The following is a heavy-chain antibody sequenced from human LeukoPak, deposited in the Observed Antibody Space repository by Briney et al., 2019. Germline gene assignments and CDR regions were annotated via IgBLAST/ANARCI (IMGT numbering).Heavy chain of an antibody. CDR1: GFTVSSNY. J-gene: IGHJ4*02. D-gene: IGHD2-15*01. Sequence: GGSLRLSCAASGFTVSSNYMSWVRQAPGKGLEWVSVIYSGGSTYYADSVKGRFTISRDNSKNTLYPQMNSLRAEDTAVYYCAQGVVAAATPFDYWGQGTLVTVSS. CDR3: AQGVVAAATPFDY. V-gene: IGHV3-66*01. CDR2: IYSGGST.